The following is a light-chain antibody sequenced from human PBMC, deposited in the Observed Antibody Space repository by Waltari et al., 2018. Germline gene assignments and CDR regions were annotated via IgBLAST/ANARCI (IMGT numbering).Light chain of an antibody. CDR1: QSVSSVY. CDR3: QQYGNLLWT. V-gene: IGKV3-20*01. Sequence: EIVLTQSPGTLSLSPGESATLSCKASQSVSSVYLAWYQQKPGQAPRLLIYGASNRATGIPDRFSGSGSETDFTLTISRLEPEDFAVYYCQQYGNLLWTFGQGTKVEIK. CDR2: GAS. J-gene: IGKJ1*01.